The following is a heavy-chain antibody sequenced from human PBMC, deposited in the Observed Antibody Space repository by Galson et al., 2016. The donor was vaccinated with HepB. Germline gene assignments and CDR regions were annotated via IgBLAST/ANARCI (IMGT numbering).Heavy chain of an antibody. CDR2: ISNSGSTT. D-gene: IGHD3-16*01. Sequence: SLRLSCAASGFTFSTYAMSWVRQAPGKGLEWVSAISNSGSTTYYADSVKGRFTISRDNAKNSLYLEMNSLRVEDTAVYYCVRDSADYDYVWGSFDYWGQGTLVTVSS. J-gene: IGHJ4*02. CDR1: GFTFSTYA. V-gene: IGHV3-21*01. CDR3: VRDSADYDYVWGSFDY.